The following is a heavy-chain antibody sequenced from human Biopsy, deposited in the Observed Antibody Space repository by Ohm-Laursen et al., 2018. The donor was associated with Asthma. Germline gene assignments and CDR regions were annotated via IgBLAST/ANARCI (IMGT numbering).Heavy chain of an antibody. J-gene: IGHJ4*02. V-gene: IGHV3-30-3*01. Sequence: SLRLSRTASGFTFRSYAVHWVRQAPGKGLEWVAVGGSYYDGGLKYYADSVNGRFTVSRDDSKNTLYLQMNSLRPDDTAVYYCARDVMEWYLPAFDFWGQGTLVTVSS. CDR1: GFTFRSYA. D-gene: IGHD3-3*01. CDR2: GGSYYDGGLK. CDR3: ARDVMEWYLPAFDF.